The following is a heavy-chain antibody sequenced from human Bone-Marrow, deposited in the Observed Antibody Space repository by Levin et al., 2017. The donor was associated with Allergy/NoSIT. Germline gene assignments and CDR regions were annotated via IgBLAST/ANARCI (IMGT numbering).Heavy chain of an antibody. Sequence: PSQTLSLTCTVSGGSISSYYWSWIRQPAGKGLEWIGRIYTSGSTNYNPSLKSRVTMSVDTSKNQFSLKLSSVTAADTAVYYCARGGSSGYDWYFDLWGRGTLVTVSS. D-gene: IGHD3-22*01. CDR2: IYTSGST. CDR3: ARGGSSGYDWYFDL. J-gene: IGHJ2*01. CDR1: GGSISSYY. V-gene: IGHV4-4*07.